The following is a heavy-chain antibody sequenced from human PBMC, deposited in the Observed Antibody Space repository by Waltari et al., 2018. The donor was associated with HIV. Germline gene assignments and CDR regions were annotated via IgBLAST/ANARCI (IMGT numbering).Heavy chain of an antibody. CDR1: GFPFSSYW. J-gene: IGHJ6*02. D-gene: IGHD6-19*01. Sequence: EVQLVESGGGLVQPGGSLRLSCAASGFPFSSYWMGWVRQAPGEGLGWVAKIKQDGSEKYYVDSVKGRFTISRDNAKNSLYLQMNSLRAEDTAVYYCASRTSSGWIPGGKTLHYYYGMDVWGQGTTVTVSS. CDR3: ASRTSSGWIPGGKTLHYYYGMDV. CDR2: IKQDGSEK. V-gene: IGHV3-7*01.